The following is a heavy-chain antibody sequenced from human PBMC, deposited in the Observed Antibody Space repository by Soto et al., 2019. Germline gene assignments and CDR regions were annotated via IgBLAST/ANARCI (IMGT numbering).Heavy chain of an antibody. V-gene: IGHV4-31*03. CDR3: ARVLTTTPYYYYYMDV. D-gene: IGHD4-17*01. CDR2: IYYSGST. Sequence: PSETLSLTCTVSGGSISSGGYYWSWIRQHPGKGLEWTGYIYYSGSTYYNPSLKSRVTISVDTSKNQFSLKLSSVTAADTAVYYCARVLTTTPYYYYYMDVWGKGTTVTVSS. J-gene: IGHJ6*03. CDR1: GGSISSGGYY.